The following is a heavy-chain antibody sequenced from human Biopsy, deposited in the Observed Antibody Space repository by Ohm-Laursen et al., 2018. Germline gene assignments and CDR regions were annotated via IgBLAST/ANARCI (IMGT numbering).Heavy chain of an antibody. CDR3: ARSRGSSGIATIYYYGMDV. J-gene: IGHJ6*02. D-gene: IGHD3-10*01. CDR2: ISSSSDNI. V-gene: IGHV3-21*01. Sequence: SLRLSCAASGFPLSRYSMNWVRQTPGKGLEWVSTISSSSDNIYYVDSVKGRFTISRDNAKNSLYLQMNSLRAEDTAVYYCARSRGSSGIATIYYYGMDVWGQGTTVTVSS. CDR1: GFPLSRYS.